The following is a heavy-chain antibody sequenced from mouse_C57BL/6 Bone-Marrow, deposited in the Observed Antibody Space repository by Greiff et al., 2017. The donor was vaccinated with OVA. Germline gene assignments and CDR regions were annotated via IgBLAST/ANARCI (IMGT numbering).Heavy chain of an antibody. CDR2: IDPSDSYT. V-gene: IGHV1-50*01. Sequence: VQLQQSGAELVKPGASVKLSCKASGYTFTSYWMQLVKQRPGQGLEWIGEIDPSDSYTNYNQKFKGKATLTVDTSSSTAYMQLNSLTSEDSAVYYCASAVFAYWGQGTLVTVSA. CDR1: GYTFTSYW. J-gene: IGHJ3*01. CDR3: ASAVFAY.